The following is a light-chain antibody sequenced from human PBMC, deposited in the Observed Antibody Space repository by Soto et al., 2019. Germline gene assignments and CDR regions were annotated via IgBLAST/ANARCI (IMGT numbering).Light chain of an antibody. V-gene: IGKV3-20*01. Sequence: EIVLTQSPGTLSLSPGERATLSCRASQSVSSSYLAWYQQKPGQAPRLLIYGASSRATGITDRFSGSGSGTDFTLSISSLEPEDIAVYYFQQYGSSPWTFGQGTQLEIK. CDR2: GAS. CDR3: QQYGSSPWT. CDR1: QSVSSSY. J-gene: IGKJ1*01.